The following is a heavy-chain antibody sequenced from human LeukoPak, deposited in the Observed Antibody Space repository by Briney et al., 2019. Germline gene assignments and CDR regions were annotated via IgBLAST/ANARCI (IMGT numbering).Heavy chain of an antibody. J-gene: IGHJ4*02. Sequence: SETLSLTCTVSGGSISSYYWSWIRQPPGKGLEWIGYIYYSGSTNYNPSLKSRVTISVDTSKNQFSLKLSSVTAADTAVYYCARTSSGWYSVSDYWGQGTLVTVSS. CDR2: IYYSGST. CDR3: ARTSSGWYSVSDY. D-gene: IGHD6-19*01. CDR1: GGSISSYY. V-gene: IGHV4-59*08.